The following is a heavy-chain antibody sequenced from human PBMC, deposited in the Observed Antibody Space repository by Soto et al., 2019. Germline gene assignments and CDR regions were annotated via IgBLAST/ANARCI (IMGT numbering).Heavy chain of an antibody. Sequence: ASVKVSCKASGYTFTSYAMHWVRQAPGQRLEWMGWISTGNGNTKYSQKFQGRVTMTTDTSTTTAYLELRSLRSDDTAVYYCARHHGPTTSENWFDPWGQGTLVTVSS. CDR1: GYTFTSYA. CDR2: ISTGNGNT. D-gene: IGHD5-12*01. J-gene: IGHJ5*02. V-gene: IGHV1-3*04. CDR3: ARHHGPTTSENWFDP.